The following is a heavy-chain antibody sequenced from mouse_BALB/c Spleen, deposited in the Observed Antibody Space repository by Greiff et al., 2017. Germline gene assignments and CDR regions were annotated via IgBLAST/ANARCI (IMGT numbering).Heavy chain of an antibody. J-gene: IGHJ3*01. D-gene: IGHD2-14*01. CDR3: ASSYYGYDVTWFAY. Sequence: EVKLVESGGGLVKPGGSLKLSCAASGFTFSDYYMYWVRQTPEKRLEWVATISDGGSYTYYPDSVKGRFTISRDNAKNNLYLQMSSLKSEDTAMYYCASSYYGYDVTWFAYWGQGTLVTVSA. V-gene: IGHV5-4*02. CDR1: GFTFSDYY. CDR2: ISDGGSYT.